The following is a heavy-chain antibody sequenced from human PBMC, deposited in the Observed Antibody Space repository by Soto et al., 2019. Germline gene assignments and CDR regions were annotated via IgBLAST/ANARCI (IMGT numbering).Heavy chain of an antibody. CDR2: IYSGGST. Sequence: EVQLVESGGGLIQPGGSLSLSCAASGFTVSSNYMSWVCQAPGKGLEWVSVIYSGGSTYYADSVKGRFTISRANSKNTLYLQMNSLRAEDTAVYYCARDRVESGYPEYFQHWGQGTLVTVSS. CDR3: ARDRVESGYPEYFQH. D-gene: IGHD3-22*01. J-gene: IGHJ1*01. CDR1: GFTVSSNY. V-gene: IGHV3-53*01.